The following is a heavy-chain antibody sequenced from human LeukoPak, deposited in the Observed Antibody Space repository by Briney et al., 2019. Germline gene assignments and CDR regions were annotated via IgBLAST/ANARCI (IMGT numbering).Heavy chain of an antibody. J-gene: IGHJ4*02. Sequence: GASVKVPCKASGYTFTVNYMHWVRQAPGQGLEWMGWINPNSGVTKSAQRFQGRVTMTRDTSISTAYMELSSLRSDDTAMYYCARGAYYYDSSGLFDHWGQGTLVTVSS. CDR2: INPNSGVT. D-gene: IGHD3-22*01. CDR3: ARGAYYYDSSGLFDH. CDR1: GYTFTVNY. V-gene: IGHV1-2*02.